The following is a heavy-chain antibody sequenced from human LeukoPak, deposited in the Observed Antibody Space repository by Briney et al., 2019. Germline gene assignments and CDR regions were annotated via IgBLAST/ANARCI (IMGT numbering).Heavy chain of an antibody. CDR1: GFTFSSYG. CDR3: AKGLRGYSYGSDGY. CDR2: IRYDGSNK. D-gene: IGHD5-18*01. J-gene: IGHJ4*02. Sequence: GGSLRLSCAASGFTFSSYGMHWVRQAPGKGLEGVAFIRYDGSNKYYADSVKGRFTISRDNSKNTLYLQMNSLRAEDTAVYYCAKGLRGYSYGSDGYWGQGTLVTVSS. V-gene: IGHV3-30*02.